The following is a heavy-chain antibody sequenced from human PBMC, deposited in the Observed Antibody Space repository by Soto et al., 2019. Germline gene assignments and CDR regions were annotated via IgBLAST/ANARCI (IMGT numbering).Heavy chain of an antibody. CDR2: ISYDGNNK. D-gene: IGHD2-2*01. V-gene: IGHV3-30-3*01. Sequence: QVQLVESGGGVVQPGRSLRLSCAASGFSFSSYSMHWVRQAPGKGLEWVAVISYDGNNKYYSDSVKGRFTISRDNSKNTLYLQVDSLRGEDTAVYYCAREPWDSSTGYSWIDSWGQGTLVTVSS. CDR3: AREPWDSSTGYSWIDS. CDR1: GFSFSSYS. J-gene: IGHJ4*02.